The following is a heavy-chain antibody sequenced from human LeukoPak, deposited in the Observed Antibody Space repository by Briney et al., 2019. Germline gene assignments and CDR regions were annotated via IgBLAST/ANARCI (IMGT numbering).Heavy chain of an antibody. V-gene: IGHV4-59*01. D-gene: IGHD1-1*01. CDR3: ARCDSANNCLFDH. CDR2: VFYSGST. Sequence: KSSETLSLTCAVPGGSISRYYWNWIGQPPGKVLEWIGYVFYSGSTNYNPSLKSRVTISLDTSKRQFSLKLDSVTAADTAVYYCARCDSANNCLFDHWGQGTLVTVSS. CDR1: GGSISRYY. J-gene: IGHJ4*02.